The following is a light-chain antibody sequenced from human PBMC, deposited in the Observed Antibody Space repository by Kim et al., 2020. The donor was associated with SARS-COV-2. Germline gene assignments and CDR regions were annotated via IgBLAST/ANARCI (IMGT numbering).Light chain of an antibody. CDR2: GTN. J-gene: IGLJ2*01. CDR1: SLRSYY. CDR3: NSRDSSGVV. Sequence: VALGQTVKITCRGDSLRSYYASWYQQKPGQAPILVFYGTNNRPSWIPHRFSGSSSRDTATLSITGTQAEDEADYYCNSRDSSGVVFGGGTKVTVL. V-gene: IGLV3-19*01.